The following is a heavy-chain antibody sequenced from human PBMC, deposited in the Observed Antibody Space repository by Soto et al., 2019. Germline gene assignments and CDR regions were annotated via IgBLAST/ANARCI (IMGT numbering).Heavy chain of an antibody. V-gene: IGHV4-4*02. D-gene: IGHD7-27*01. Sequence: QVQLQESGPVLVKPSGTLSLTCGVSGGSIISNNLWTWVRQSPGKGLEWIGEIYHSGRTKYNPSLKGRVSITIETSKNQCTLKVNSVTAADTALYYCANCQLGEYFVAMDVW. CDR2: IYHSGRT. J-gene: IGHJ6*03. CDR1: GGSIISNNL. CDR3: ANCQLGEYFVAMDV.